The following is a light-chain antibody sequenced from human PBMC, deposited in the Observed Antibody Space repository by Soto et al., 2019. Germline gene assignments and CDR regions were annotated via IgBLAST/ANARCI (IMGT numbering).Light chain of an antibody. Sequence: DIQMTQSPSSLSASVGDRDTITCRASQSIDTYLNWYQQKPGKAPKLLIYGASSLQSGVPYSFSGSGSGTDFALTISSLQPEDFATYLCQQTYSTPPTFGQGTYLEIK. CDR3: QQTYSTPPT. V-gene: IGKV1-39*01. J-gene: IGKJ2*01. CDR1: QSIDTY. CDR2: GAS.